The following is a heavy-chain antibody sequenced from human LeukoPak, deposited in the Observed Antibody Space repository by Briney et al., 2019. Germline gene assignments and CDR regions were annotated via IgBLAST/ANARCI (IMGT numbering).Heavy chain of an antibody. CDR2: MKPDNGNT. V-gene: IGHV1-8*03. J-gene: IGHJ5*01. Sequence: ASVKVSCKASGYTFGNYDIVWVRQATGQGLEWMGWMKPDNGNTGYIEMFQGRLTLTRDTSINTAYLELSNLRSEDTAVYYCARGNNWYDYWGQGTLVTVSS. CDR1: GYTFGNYD. CDR3: ARGNNWYDY.